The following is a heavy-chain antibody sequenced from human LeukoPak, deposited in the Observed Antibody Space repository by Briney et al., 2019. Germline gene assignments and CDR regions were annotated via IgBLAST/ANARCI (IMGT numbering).Heavy chain of an antibody. CDR2: IYYSGST. J-gene: IGHJ4*02. V-gene: IGHV4-39*01. CDR1: GGSVSSSSYH. D-gene: IGHD3-10*01. CDR3: ATDYGSGSYYIVNY. Sequence: SETLSLTCTVSGGSVSSSSYHWGWIRQPPGKGLEWIGSIYYSGSTYYNPSLKSRVTISVDTSKNQFSLKLSSVTAADTAVYYCATDYGSGSYYIVNYWGQGTLVTVSS.